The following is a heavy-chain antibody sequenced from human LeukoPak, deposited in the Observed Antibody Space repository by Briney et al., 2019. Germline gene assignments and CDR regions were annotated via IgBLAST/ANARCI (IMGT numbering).Heavy chain of an antibody. V-gene: IGHV3-64*01. J-gene: IGHJ4*02. Sequence: GGSLRLSCAASGFTFSSYAMHWVRQAPGKGLEYVSAISSNGGSTYYANSVKGRFTISRDNSKNTLYLQMGSLRAEDMAVYYCAREALSYDYWCQGTLVTVSS. CDR1: GFTFSSYA. D-gene: IGHD3-10*01. CDR2: ISSNGGST. CDR3: AREALSYDY.